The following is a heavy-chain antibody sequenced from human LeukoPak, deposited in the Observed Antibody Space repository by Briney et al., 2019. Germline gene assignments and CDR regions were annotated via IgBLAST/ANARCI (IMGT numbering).Heavy chain of an antibody. D-gene: IGHD3-10*01. CDR2: ISSSSYI. Sequence: GGSLRLSCAASGFTFSSYSMNWVRQAPGKGLEWVSSISSSSYIYYADSVKGRFTISRDNAKNSLYLQMNSLRAEDTAVYYCARDRPVRNYYYGMDVWGQGTTVTVSS. J-gene: IGHJ6*02. CDR1: GFTFSSYS. CDR3: ARDRPVRNYYYGMDV. V-gene: IGHV3-21*01.